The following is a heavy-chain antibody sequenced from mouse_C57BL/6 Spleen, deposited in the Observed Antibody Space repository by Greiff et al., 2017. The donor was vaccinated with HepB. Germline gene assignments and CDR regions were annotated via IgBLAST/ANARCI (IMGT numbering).Heavy chain of an antibody. Sequence: VQGVEPGPELVKPGASVKISCKASGYTFTDYYINWVKQRPGQGLEWIGWIYPGSGNTKYNEKFKGKATLTVNTSSSTAYMQLSSLTSEDSAVYFCVSDRIYYYGSNAMDYWGQGTSVTVSS. CDR2: IYPGSGNT. J-gene: IGHJ4*01. CDR1: GYTFTDYY. CDR3: VSDRIYYYGSNAMDY. V-gene: IGHV1-84*01. D-gene: IGHD1-1*01.